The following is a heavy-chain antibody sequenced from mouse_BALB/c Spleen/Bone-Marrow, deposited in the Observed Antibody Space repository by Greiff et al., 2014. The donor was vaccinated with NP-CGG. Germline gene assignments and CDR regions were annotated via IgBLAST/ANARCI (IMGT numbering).Heavy chain of an antibody. CDR3: ASSGNYEGGAMGY. CDR2: IDPANGIT. J-gene: IGHJ4*01. Sequence: EVKLQESGAELVKPGASVKLSCTASGFNIKDTFMHWMKQRPEQGLEWNGRIDPANGITKYDPKFQGKATITTDTSSNTAHLQLSSLTSEDTAAYYCASSGNYEGGAMGYWGQGTSVTVSS. V-gene: IGHV14-3*02. CDR1: GFNIKDTF. D-gene: IGHD2-1*01.